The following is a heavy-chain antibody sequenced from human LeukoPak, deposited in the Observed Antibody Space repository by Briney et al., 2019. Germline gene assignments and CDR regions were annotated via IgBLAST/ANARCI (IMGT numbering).Heavy chain of an antibody. V-gene: IGHV1-69*01. CDR1: GATFTSYA. Sequence: GSSVKVSCNASGATFTSYAISWMRQAPGQGLEWMGGIIPIFGTANYAQKFQGRVTITADESTSTAYMELSSLRSEDTAVYYCARELGPNSFDPWGQGTLVTVSS. CDR2: IIPIFGTA. J-gene: IGHJ5*02. CDR3: ARELGPNSFDP. D-gene: IGHD1-26*01.